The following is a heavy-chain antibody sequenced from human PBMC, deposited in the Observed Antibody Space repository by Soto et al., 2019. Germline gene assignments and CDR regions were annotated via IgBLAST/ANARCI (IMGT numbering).Heavy chain of an antibody. V-gene: IGHV4-34*01. Sequence: PSETLSLTCAVYGGSFSDYSWSWLRQPPGQGMEWIGEINHSGSTNLHPSLKSRVTISVDTSKNQFSLKLSSVTAADTAVYYCARGQVAAAGTGFRWFDPWGQGTLVTVSS. D-gene: IGHD6-13*01. CDR2: INHSGST. CDR1: GGSFSDYS. CDR3: ARGQVAAAGTGFRWFDP. J-gene: IGHJ5*02.